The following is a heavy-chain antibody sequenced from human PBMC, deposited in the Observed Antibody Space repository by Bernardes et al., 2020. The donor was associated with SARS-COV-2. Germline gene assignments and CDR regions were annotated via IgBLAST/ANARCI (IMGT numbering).Heavy chain of an antibody. J-gene: IGHJ6*02. CDR2: IYSGGGT. CDR1: GFTVSRND. Sequence: GGSLRLSCAASGFTVSRNDTSWVRQAPGKGLEWVSAIYSGGGTYYADSVKGRFPISRDNSKNTLNLQMSSLRTEDTAVYYCARAPTEYCSGGRCYSHVDYFYYGMDVWGQGTTVTVSS. CDR3: ARAPTEYCSGGRCYSHVDYFYYGMDV. D-gene: IGHD2-15*01. V-gene: IGHV3-66*02.